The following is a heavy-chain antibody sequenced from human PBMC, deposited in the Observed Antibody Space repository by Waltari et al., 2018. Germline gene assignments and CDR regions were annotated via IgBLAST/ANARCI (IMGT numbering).Heavy chain of an antibody. V-gene: IGHV3-21*01. CDR1: GFTFSSYS. CDR2: ISSSSSYI. CDR3: ARYVVVTALDY. J-gene: IGHJ4*02. Sequence: EVQLVESGGGLVKPGGSLRLSCAASGFTFSSYSMNWVRQAPGKGWVWGSSISSSSSYIDYADSVKGRFTISRDNAKNSLYLQMNSLRAEDTAVYYCARYVVVTALDYWGQGTLVTVSS. D-gene: IGHD2-21*02.